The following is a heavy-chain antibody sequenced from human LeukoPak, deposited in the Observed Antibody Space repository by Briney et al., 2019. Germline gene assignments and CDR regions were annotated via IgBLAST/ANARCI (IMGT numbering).Heavy chain of an antibody. Sequence: ASVTLSCTASGYTFTSYDINWVRQATGQGLELMGWMNPNSGNTGYAQKFQGRVTMTRNTSITTAYMDLSSLRSEDTAVYYCERLAYCGGDCYLTDYWGQGTLVTVSS. CDR2: MNPNSGNT. CDR3: ERLAYCGGDCYLTDY. V-gene: IGHV1-8*01. D-gene: IGHD2-21*02. CDR1: GYTFTSYD. J-gene: IGHJ4*02.